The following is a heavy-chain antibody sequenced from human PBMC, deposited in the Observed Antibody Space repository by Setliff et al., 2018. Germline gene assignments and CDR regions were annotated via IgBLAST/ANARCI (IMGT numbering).Heavy chain of an antibody. D-gene: IGHD6-13*01. CDR2: ISSSSSTI. CDR3: ARGRIAAALYYFDY. V-gene: IGHV3-48*01. CDR1: GFTFSSYS. J-gene: IGHJ4*02. Sequence: PGGSLRLSCAASGFTFSSYSMNWVRQAPGKGLEWVSYISSSSSTIYYADSVKGRFTISRDNAKNSLYLQMNSLRAEDTAVYYCARGRIAAALYYFDYWGQGTLVTAPQ.